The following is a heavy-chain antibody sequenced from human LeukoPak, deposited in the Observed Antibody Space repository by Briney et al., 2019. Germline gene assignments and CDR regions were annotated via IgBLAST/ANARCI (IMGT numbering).Heavy chain of an antibody. CDR1: GFTFSNYW. V-gene: IGHV3-7*01. D-gene: IGHD5-24*01. J-gene: IGHJ3*02. CDR3: AREGKWLQLGDAFDI. Sequence: GGSLRLSCAASGFTFSNYWMTWVRQAPGKGLEWVADIKHDGSEDYYLDSVKGRFTISRDNAKNSLYLQMNSLRAEDTAVYYCAREGKWLQLGDAFDIWGQGTMVTVSS. CDR2: IKHDGSED.